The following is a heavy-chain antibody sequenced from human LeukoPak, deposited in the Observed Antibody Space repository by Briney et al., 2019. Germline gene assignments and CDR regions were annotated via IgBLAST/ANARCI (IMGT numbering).Heavy chain of an antibody. V-gene: IGHV3-23*01. D-gene: IGHD6-19*01. CDR2: ISGSGGST. J-gene: IGHJ3*02. CDR3: AAQWLLHGAFDI. CDR1: GLTFSSYA. Sequence: TGGSLRLSCAASGLTFSSYAMSWVRQAPGKGPEWVSAISGSGGSTYYADSVKGRLTISRDNSKNTLYLQMNSLRAEDTAVYYCAAQWLLHGAFDIWGQGTMVTVSS.